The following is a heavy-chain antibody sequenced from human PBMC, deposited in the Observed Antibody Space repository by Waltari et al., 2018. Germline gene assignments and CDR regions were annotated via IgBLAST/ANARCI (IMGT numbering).Heavy chain of an antibody. J-gene: IGHJ4*02. Sequence: EVQLVQSGAEVKKPGATVKISCKVSGYTFTDYYMHWVQQAPGKGLEWMGLVDPEDGETISAEKFQGKVTITADTSTDTAYMELSSLRTEDTALYYCAKDPGDGGYDYWGQGTLVTVSS. D-gene: IGHD5-12*01. CDR2: VDPEDGET. V-gene: IGHV1-69-2*01. CDR3: AKDPGDGGYDY. CDR1: GYTFTDYY.